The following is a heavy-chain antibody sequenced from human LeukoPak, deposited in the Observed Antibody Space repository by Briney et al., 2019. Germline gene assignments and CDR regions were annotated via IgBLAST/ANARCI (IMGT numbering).Heavy chain of an antibody. CDR2: INSDGSST. CDR3: ARELVGAVAGFDY. Sequence: GGSLRLSYAASGFTFSSYWMHWVRQAPGKGLVWVSRINSDGSSTSYADSVKGRFTISRDNAKNTLYLQMNSLRAEDTAVYYCARELVGAVAGFDYWGQGTLVTVSS. J-gene: IGHJ4*02. V-gene: IGHV3-74*01. D-gene: IGHD6-19*01. CDR1: GFTFSSYW.